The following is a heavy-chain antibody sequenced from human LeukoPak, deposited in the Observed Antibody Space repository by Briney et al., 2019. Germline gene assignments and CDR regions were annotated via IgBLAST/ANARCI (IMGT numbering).Heavy chain of an antibody. Sequence: SETLSLTCAVYGGSFSGYYWGWIRQPPGKGLEWIGSIYYSGRTYYNPSLKSRVTMSVDTSNNQFSLQLRSVTAADTALYYCARDYGGWYYFDYWGQGTLVTVSS. CDR3: ARDYGGWYYFDY. CDR1: GGSFSGYY. V-gene: IGHV4-34*01. D-gene: IGHD6-19*01. CDR2: IYYSGRT. J-gene: IGHJ4*02.